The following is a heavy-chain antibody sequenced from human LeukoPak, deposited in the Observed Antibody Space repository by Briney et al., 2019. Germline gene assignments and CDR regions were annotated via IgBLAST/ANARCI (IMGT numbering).Heavy chain of an antibody. CDR3: ARGDPMVRE. J-gene: IGHJ1*01. V-gene: IGHV1-8*02. D-gene: IGHD3-10*01. CDR1: GYTFTGYY. Sequence: ASVKVSCKASGYTFTGYYMHWVRQAPGQGLEWMGWINPNSGNTGYAQKFQGRVTMTRNTSISTAYMELSSLRSEDTAVYYCARGDPMVREWGQGTLVTVSS. CDR2: INPNSGNT.